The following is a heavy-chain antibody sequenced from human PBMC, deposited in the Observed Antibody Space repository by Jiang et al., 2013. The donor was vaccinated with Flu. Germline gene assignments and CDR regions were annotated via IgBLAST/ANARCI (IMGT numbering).Heavy chain of an antibody. V-gene: IGHV3-7*04. D-gene: IGHD4-17*01. Sequence: SCAASGFTFSSYWMSWVRQAPGKGLEWVANIKQDGSEKYYVDSLKGRITISRDNAKNSLYLQMNSLRAEDTAVYYCARGGGGDYVNWWYFDLWGRGTLVTVSS. CDR2: IKQDGSEK. CDR1: GFTFSSYW. J-gene: IGHJ2*01. CDR3: ARGGGGDYVNWWYFDL.